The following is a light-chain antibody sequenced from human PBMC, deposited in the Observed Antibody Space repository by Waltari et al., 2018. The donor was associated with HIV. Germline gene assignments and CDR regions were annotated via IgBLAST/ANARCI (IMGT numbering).Light chain of an antibody. CDR3: AAWDGSLSVVV. CDR1: SPNIGRNY. Sequence: QSVLTPPPSASGTPGPRVTISCSGSSPNIGRNYVYWYQQLPGTAPKLLIYRNNQRPSGVPDRFSGSKSGTSASLAISGLRSEDEADYYCAAWDGSLSVVVFGGGTKLTVL. J-gene: IGLJ2*01. CDR2: RNN. V-gene: IGLV1-47*01.